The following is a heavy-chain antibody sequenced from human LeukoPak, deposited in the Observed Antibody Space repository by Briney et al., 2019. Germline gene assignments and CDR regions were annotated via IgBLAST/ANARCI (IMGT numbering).Heavy chain of an antibody. V-gene: IGHV3-9*01. D-gene: IGHD3-10*01. CDR3: AKAQGRYYYGSGSYYRRYNWFDP. Sequence: GRSLRLSCAASGFTFDDYAMHWVRQAPGKGLEWVSGISWNSGSIGYADSVNGRFTISRDNAKNSLYLQMNSMRAEDTALYYCAKAQGRYYYGSGSYYRRYNWFDPWGQGTLVTVSS. CDR1: GFTFDDYA. J-gene: IGHJ5*02. CDR2: ISWNSGSI.